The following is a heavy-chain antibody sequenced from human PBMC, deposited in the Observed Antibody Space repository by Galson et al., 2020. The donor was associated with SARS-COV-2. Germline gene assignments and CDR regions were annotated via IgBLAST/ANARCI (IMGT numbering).Heavy chain of an antibody. D-gene: IGHD1-26*01. V-gene: IGHV3-9*01. CDR1: GFTFDDYA. CDR3: AKDIRYGSRYYYGMDV. Sequence: GGSLRLSCAASGFTFDDYAMHWVRQAPGQGLEWVSGISWNSGSIGYADSVKGRFTISRDNAKNSLYLQMNSLRAEDTALYYCAKDIRYGSRYYYGMDVWGQGTTVTVSS. CDR2: ISWNSGSI. J-gene: IGHJ6*02.